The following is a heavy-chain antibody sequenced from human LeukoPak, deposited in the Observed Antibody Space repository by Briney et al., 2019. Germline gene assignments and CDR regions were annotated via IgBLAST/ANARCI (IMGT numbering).Heavy chain of an antibody. CDR1: GLTFSNAW. V-gene: IGHV3-15*01. D-gene: IGHD3-22*01. CDR3: ATESFYFDSSCYSPNDH. J-gene: IGHJ4*02. CDR2: IKSRADGGTR. Sequence: GGSLRLSCAVSGLTFSNAWMSWVRQAPGKGPEWVGRIKSRADGGTRDYAAPVKGRFNISRDDSKNMLYLQMNSLKTEDTAVYYCATESFYFDSSCYSPNDHWGQGTLVTVSS.